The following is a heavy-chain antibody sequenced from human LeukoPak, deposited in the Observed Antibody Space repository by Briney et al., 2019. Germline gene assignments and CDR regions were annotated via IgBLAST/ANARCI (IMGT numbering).Heavy chain of an antibody. V-gene: IGHV1-69*04. CDR3: AGDSSGYRGLLDC. CDR1: GGTFSSYA. D-gene: IGHD3-22*01. Sequence: ASVKVSCKASGGTFSSYAISWVRQAPGQGLEWMGRIIPILGIANYAQKFQGRVTITADKSTSTAYMELSSLRSEDTAVYYCAGDSSGYRGLLDCWGQGTLVTVSS. CDR2: IIPILGIA. J-gene: IGHJ4*02.